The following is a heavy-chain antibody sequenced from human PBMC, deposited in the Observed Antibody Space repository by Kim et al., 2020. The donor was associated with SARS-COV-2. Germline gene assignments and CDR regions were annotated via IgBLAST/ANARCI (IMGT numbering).Heavy chain of an antibody. CDR3: AKDHDYGDHGGMDV. D-gene: IGHD4-17*01. V-gene: IGHV3-9*01. J-gene: IGHJ6*02. Sequence: ADSVKGRFTISRDKAKNSLYLQMNSLGAEDTALYYCAKDHDYGDHGGMDVWGQGTTVTVSS.